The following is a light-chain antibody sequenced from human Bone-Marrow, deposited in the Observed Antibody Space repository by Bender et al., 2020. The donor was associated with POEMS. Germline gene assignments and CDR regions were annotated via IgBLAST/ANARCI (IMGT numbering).Light chain of an antibody. CDR1: SSNTGSGYD. V-gene: IGLV1-40*01. CDR3: SAYPGSDTLL. Sequence: QSVLTQPPSVSGAPGQRVTISCTGSSSNTGSGYDINWYQHLPGTAPKLLIYGYNNRPSGVPDRFSGSKSGTSASLAITGLQAEDEGDYYCSAYPGSDTLLFGGGTKLTVL. CDR2: GYN. J-gene: IGLJ3*02.